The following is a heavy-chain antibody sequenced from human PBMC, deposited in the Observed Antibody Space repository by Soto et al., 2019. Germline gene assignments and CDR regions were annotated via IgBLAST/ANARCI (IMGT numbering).Heavy chain of an antibody. CDR3: ARDLITMVRGVTDYYYGMDV. CDR2: ISAYNGNT. V-gene: IGHV1-18*01. D-gene: IGHD3-10*01. CDR1: GYTLTSYG. Sequence: QVQLVQSGAEVKKPGASVKVSCKASGYTLTSYGISWVRQAPGQGLEWMGWISAYNGNTNYAQKLQGRVTMTTDTSTSTAYMELRSLRSDDTAVYYCARDLITMVRGVTDYYYGMDVWGQGTTVTVSS. J-gene: IGHJ6*02.